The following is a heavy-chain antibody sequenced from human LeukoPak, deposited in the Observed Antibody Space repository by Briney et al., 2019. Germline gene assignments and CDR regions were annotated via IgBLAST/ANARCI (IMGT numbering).Heavy chain of an antibody. CDR2: INPNSAGT. V-gene: IGHV1-2*02. CDR3: ARVPTLNYYDTPDWFDP. CDR1: GYTFSDYY. D-gene: IGHD3-22*01. Sequence: GASVKVSCKASGYTFSDYYIHWVRQAPGQGLEWMGWINPNSAGTNYAQKFQGRVTMTRDTSITTAYMELSRLRSDDTAVYYCARVPTLNYYDTPDWFDPWGQGTLVTVSS. J-gene: IGHJ5*02.